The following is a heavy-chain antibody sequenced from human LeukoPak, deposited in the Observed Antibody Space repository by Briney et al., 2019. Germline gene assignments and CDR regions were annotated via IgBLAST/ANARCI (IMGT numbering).Heavy chain of an antibody. CDR3: AKSQGYFDY. CDR1: GFTFSSYG. J-gene: IGHJ4*02. CDR2: ITGSGGST. Sequence: GSLRLSCAASGFTFSSYGMTWVRQAPGKGLEWVSIITGSGGSTSYADSVRGRFTTSRDNSKNTLYLQMNSLRAEDTAVYYCAKSQGYFDYWGRGTLVTVSS. V-gene: IGHV3-23*01.